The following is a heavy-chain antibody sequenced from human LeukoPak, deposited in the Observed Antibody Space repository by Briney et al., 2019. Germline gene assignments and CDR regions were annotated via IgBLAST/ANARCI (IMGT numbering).Heavy chain of an antibody. CDR1: GFTLSNYG. V-gene: IGHV3-33*01. J-gene: IGHJ1*01. CDR2: IWHDGSRK. Sequence: GRSLRLSCAASGFTLSNYGMHWVRQAPGKGLEWVAAIWHDGSRKYYAESVKGRFTISRDNARNTVHVQMDSLRAEDTAVYYCARDEGDSSGYYPGLWGQGTLVTVSS. D-gene: IGHD3-22*01. CDR3: ARDEGDSSGYYPGL.